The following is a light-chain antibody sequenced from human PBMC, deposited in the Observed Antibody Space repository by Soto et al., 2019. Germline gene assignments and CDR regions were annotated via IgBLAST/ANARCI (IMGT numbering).Light chain of an antibody. J-gene: IGLJ1*01. CDR1: SSGVGDYNY. CDR2: DVS. CDR3: SSYTSSSTLFYV. V-gene: IGLV2-14*01. Sequence: QSVLTQPASVSGSPGQSIIISCTGTSSGVGDYNYVSWYQQHPGKAPKLMIYDVSDRPSGVSNRFSGSKSGNTASLTISGLQAEDGADYYCSSYTSSSTLFYVFGTGTKVTVL.